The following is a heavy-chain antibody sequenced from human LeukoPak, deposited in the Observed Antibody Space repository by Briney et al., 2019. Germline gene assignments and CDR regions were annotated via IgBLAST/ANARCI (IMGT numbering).Heavy chain of an antibody. D-gene: IGHD6-6*01. CDR1: GGSISNYY. J-gene: IGHJ5*02. V-gene: IGHV4-59*01. Sequence: SETLSLTCTVSGGSISNYYWTWIRQSPGKGLEWIASISSAGNSNNYPSLQSRVTISLDTSNHQLSLKMTSAISADTAVYYCARGHIAPQRQFIARRGLRTVSRFDPWGQGTLVIVSA. CDR3: ARGHIAPQRQFIARRGLRTVSRFDP. CDR2: ISSAGNS.